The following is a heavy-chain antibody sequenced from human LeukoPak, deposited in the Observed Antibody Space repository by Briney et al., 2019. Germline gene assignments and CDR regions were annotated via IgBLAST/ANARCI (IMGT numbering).Heavy chain of an antibody. CDR1: GYTFTSYD. J-gene: IGHJ4*02. V-gene: IGHV1-8*01. CDR2: MNPNSGNT. Sequence: ASVKVSCKASGYTFTSYDINWVRQATGQGLEWMGWMNPNSGNTGYAQKFQGRVTMTRNTSISTAYMELSSLRSEDTAVYYCARSGPYYDILTGYYNFFDYWGQGTLVTVSS. CDR3: ARSGPYYDILTGYYNFFDY. D-gene: IGHD3-9*01.